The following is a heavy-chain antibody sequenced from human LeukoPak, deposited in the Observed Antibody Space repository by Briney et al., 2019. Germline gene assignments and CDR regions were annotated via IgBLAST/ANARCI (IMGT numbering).Heavy chain of an antibody. Sequence: GGSLRLSCAAFEFTFSTYDMNWVRQAPGKGLEWVSIISSNSGYMKYADSVRGRFTISRDNAQNSLYLQMNSLRADDTAIYYCARGGTRTRGNKNWFDPWGQGTLVTVSS. J-gene: IGHJ5*02. CDR1: EFTFSTYD. CDR2: ISSNSGYM. V-gene: IGHV3-21*01. D-gene: IGHD4-23*01. CDR3: ARGGTRTRGNKNWFDP.